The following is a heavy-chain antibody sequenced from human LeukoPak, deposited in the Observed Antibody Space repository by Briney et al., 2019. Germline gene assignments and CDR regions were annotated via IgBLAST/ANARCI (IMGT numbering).Heavy chain of an antibody. CDR1: GGSISSYY. Sequence: SETLSLTCTVSGGSISSYYWSWIRQPPGKGLEWIGYIYYSGSTNYNPSLKSRVTISVDTSKNQFSLKLSSVTAADTAVYYCARYGFGELSVDYWGQGTLVTVSS. D-gene: IGHD3-10*01. CDR2: IYYSGST. J-gene: IGHJ4*02. CDR3: ARYGFGELSVDY. V-gene: IGHV4-59*01.